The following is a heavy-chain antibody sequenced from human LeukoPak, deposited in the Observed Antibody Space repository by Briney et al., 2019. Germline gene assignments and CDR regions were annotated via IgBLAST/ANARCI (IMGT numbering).Heavy chain of an antibody. V-gene: IGHV3-30*03. Sequence: GGSLRLSCAASGFTFSSYGMHWVRQAPGKGLEWVAVISYDGSNKYYADSVKGRFTISRDNSKNTLYLQMNSLRAEDTAVYYCAREDWNDGDAFDIWGQGTVVTVSS. CDR2: ISYDGSNK. D-gene: IGHD1-1*01. CDR3: AREDWNDGDAFDI. J-gene: IGHJ3*02. CDR1: GFTFSSYG.